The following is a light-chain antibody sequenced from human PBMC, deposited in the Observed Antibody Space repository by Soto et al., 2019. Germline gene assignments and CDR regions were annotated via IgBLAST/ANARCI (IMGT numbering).Light chain of an antibody. CDR2: KAS. V-gene: IGKV1-5*03. CDR1: QSISSW. Sequence: DIQMTQSPSIVSASVGDRVTITCRASQSISSWLAWYQQKPGKAPNLLIHKASHLESGVPSRFSGSGSGTEFTLTISSLQPGDFATYYCQHYNTYPWTFGQRTKVDI. J-gene: IGKJ1*01. CDR3: QHYNTYPWT.